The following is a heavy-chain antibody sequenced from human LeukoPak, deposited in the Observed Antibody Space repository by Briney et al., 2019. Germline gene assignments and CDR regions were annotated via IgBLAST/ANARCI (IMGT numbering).Heavy chain of an antibody. CDR2: ISGSGGHT. CDR1: GFPYSSFP. CDR3: AKGDFWGGPSY. Sequence: GGPLSLLCAASGFPYSSFPMSWVRDPPGKGREGVSAISGSGGHTYYADSVKGRFTIPRDNSKITLYLQVNSVRAEDTAVYYCAKGDFWGGPSYWGQGTLVTVSS. V-gene: IGHV3-23*01. D-gene: IGHD3-3*01. J-gene: IGHJ4*02.